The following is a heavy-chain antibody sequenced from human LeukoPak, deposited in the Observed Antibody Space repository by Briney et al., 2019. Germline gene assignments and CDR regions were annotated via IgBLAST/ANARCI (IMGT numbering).Heavy chain of an antibody. V-gene: IGHV4-4*07. CDR2: IFASGST. CDR1: GASINSDY. J-gene: IGHJ4*02. D-gene: IGHD3-10*01. Sequence: PPETLSLTCAVSGASINSDYWTGVRQVAGKGLEWIGRIFASGSTNYNPYLRSRITMSVDTSKNQVSLDFSSVTAADTGVYYCVRGWAPRGEKSSFASWGQGTLVTVSS. CDR3: VRGWAPRGEKSSFAS.